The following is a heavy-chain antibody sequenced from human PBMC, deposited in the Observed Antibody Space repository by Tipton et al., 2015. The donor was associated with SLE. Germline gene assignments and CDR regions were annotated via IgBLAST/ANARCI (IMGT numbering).Heavy chain of an antibody. CDR3: AGAQSGLRYFQH. V-gene: IGHV1-69*05. D-gene: IGHD4/OR15-4a*01. Sequence: QLVQSGPEVKKPGSSVKVSCKASGGTFSSYAISWVRQAPGQGLEWMGGITPILGIVNYAQKFQGRVTMPTDESTSTAYMELSSLRSEDAAVYYCAGAQSGLRYFQHWGQGTLVTVSS. CDR2: ITPILGIV. J-gene: IGHJ1*01. CDR1: GGTFSSYA.